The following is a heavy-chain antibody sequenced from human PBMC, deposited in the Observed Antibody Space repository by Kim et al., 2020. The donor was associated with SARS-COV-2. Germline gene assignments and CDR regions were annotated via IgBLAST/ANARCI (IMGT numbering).Heavy chain of an antibody. J-gene: IGHJ4*02. V-gene: IGHV3-11*01. CDR2: ISSSGSTI. CDR3: ATGGYNWNYGPRPGPFDY. Sequence: GGSLRLSCAASGFTFSDYYMSWIRQAPGKGLEWVSYISSSGSTIYYADSVKGRFTISRDNAKNSLYLQMNSLRAEDTAVYYCATGGYNWNYGPRPGPFDYWGQGTLVTVSS. CDR1: GFTFSDYY. D-gene: IGHD1-7*01.